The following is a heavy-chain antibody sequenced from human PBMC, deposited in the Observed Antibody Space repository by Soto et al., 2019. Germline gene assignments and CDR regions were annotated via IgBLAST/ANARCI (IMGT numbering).Heavy chain of an antibody. CDR3: VRSQPTALDY. J-gene: IGHJ4*02. V-gene: IGHV4-4*02. CDR2: AHHSGRT. CDR1: GDSMSSSNW. Sequence: SETLSLTCSVSGDSMSSSNWWNWVRQPPGKVLEWIGEAHHSGRTNYNPSLKSRVTISVDTSQKLFSLKLASVTAADTAVYYCVRSQPTALDYWGQGTLVTVST.